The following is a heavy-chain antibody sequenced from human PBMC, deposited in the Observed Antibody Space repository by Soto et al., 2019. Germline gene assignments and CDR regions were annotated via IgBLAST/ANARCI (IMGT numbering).Heavy chain of an antibody. V-gene: IGHV4-59*08. Sequence: SETLSLTGTVSGGSISSYYWSWIRQPPGKGLEWIGYIYYSGSTNYNPSLKSRVTISVDTSKNQFSLKLSSVTAADTAVYYCARRYGDCFDYWGQGTLVTVS. D-gene: IGHD4-17*01. J-gene: IGHJ4*02. CDR1: GGSISSYY. CDR2: IYYSGST. CDR3: ARRYGDCFDY.